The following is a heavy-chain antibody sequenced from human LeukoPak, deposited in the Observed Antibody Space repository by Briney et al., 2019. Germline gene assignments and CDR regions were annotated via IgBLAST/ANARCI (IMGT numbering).Heavy chain of an antibody. CDR1: GFPFSQAW. D-gene: IGHD6-19*01. Sequence: GGSLRLSCAASGFPFSQAWMSWVRQAPGRGLEWVSYIHGTSGTIYYADSVKGRFTISRDNAKNSLYLHMNTLRAEDTAVYYCARCPGWYTFDLWGQGTMVAVSS. J-gene: IGHJ3*01. CDR3: ARCPGWYTFDL. CDR2: IHGTSGTI. V-gene: IGHV3-48*04.